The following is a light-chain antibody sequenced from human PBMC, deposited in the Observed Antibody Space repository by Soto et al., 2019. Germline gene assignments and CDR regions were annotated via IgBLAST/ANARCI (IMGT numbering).Light chain of an antibody. V-gene: IGKV3-11*01. CDR1: QSVNNQ. Sequence: EIALTQSPGTLSLSPGETATLSCRASQSVNNQVAWYQQKPGQAPRLLIYDASNRATGIPARISGSGSGTDFTLTISSLETEDFAFYYYQDRRNWPLTFAGGTKV. CDR3: QDRRNWPLT. CDR2: DAS. J-gene: IGKJ4*01.